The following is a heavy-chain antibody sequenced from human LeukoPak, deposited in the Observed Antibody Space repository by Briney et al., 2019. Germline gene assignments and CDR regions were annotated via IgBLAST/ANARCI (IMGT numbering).Heavy chain of an antibody. CDR3: ARALGYGSGTYGSDY. Sequence: GASVKASCRASGYTFTGYYIHWVRQAPGQGLECMGWINPNSGGTNYAQKFQGWVTMTRDTSISTAYMELSRLRSDDTAVYYCARALGYGSGTYGSDYWGQGTLVTVSS. CDR2: INPNSGGT. J-gene: IGHJ4*02. CDR1: GYTFTGYY. D-gene: IGHD3-10*01. V-gene: IGHV1-2*04.